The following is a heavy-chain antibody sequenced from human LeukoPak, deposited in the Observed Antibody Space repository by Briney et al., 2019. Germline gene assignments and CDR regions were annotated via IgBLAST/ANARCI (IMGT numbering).Heavy chain of an antibody. D-gene: IGHD3-10*01. V-gene: IGHV3-33*08. Sequence: GGSLRLSCTASGFVFSDYGMHWVRQAPGKGLEWVAVIWYDGSNKDYADSVKGRFTISRDNSKNTLYLQMNSLRAEDTAVYYCAREHYYSSGSYYPIWGQGTMVTVSS. J-gene: IGHJ3*02. CDR3: AREHYYSSGSYYPI. CDR2: IWYDGSNK. CDR1: GFVFSDYG.